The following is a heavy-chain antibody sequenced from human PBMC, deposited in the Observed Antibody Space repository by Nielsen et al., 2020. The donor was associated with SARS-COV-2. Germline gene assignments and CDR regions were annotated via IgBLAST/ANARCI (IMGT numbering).Heavy chain of an antibody. D-gene: IGHD3-10*01. J-gene: IGHJ6*02. CDR1: GDSVSSNSAA. CDR2: TYYKSKWYN. CDR3: ARDQVTTVRGVIYRYYGLDV. Sequence: SQTLSLTCAISGDSVSSNSAAWTWVRQSPSRGLEWLGRTYYKSKWYNDYAVSVKSRITINPDKSTNRFSLQLTSVTPEDTAVYFCARDQVTTVRGVIYRYYGLDVWGQGTTVTVFS. V-gene: IGHV6-1*01.